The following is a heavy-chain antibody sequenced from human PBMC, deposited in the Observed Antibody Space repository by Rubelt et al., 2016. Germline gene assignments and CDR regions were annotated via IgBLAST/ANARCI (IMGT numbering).Heavy chain of an antibody. J-gene: IGHJ5*02. CDR3: ARATSSGWYGGWFDP. CDR2: IHYSGST. V-gene: IGHV4-61*08. CDR1: GFSLSTSGMC. Sequence: ESGPALVKPTQTLTLTCTFSGFSLSTSGMCVSWIRQPPGKGLEWIGYIHYSGSTNYNPSLKSRVTISVETSKNQFALKLSSVTAADTAVYYCARATSSGWYGGWFDPWGQGTLVTVSS. D-gene: IGHD6-19*01.